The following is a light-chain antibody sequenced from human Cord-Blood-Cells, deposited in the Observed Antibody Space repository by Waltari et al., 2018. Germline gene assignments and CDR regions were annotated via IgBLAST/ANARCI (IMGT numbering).Light chain of an antibody. CDR2: AAS. J-gene: IGKJ4*01. CDR1: QSISSY. CDR3: QQSYSTPLT. Sequence: DIQMTQSPSSLSASVGARVTITCRASQSISSYLNCYQQKPGKAPKLLIYAASSLQSGVPSRFSGSGSGTDFTLTISSLQPEDFATYYCQQSYSTPLTFGGGTKVEIK. V-gene: IGKV1-39*01.